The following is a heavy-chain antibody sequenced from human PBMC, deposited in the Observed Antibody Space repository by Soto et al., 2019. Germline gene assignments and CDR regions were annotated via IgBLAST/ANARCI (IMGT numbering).Heavy chain of an antibody. J-gene: IGHJ3*02. Sequence: SVKVSCKASGGTFSSYAISWVRQAPGQGLEWMGGIIPVFGTANYAQKFQGRVAVTADESTSTAYMELSSLRSEDTAVYYCARDFGIVGATYDAFDIWGQGTMVTVSS. CDR2: IIPVFGTA. CDR1: GGTFSSYA. V-gene: IGHV1-69*13. CDR3: ARDFGIVGATYDAFDI. D-gene: IGHD1-26*01.